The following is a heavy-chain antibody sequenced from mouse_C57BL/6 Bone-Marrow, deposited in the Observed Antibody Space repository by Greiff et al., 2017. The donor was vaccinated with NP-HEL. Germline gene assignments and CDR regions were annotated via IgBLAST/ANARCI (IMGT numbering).Heavy chain of an antibody. CDR1: GYTFTSYW. V-gene: IGHV1-55*01. J-gene: IGHJ4*01. Sequence: VQLQQPGAELVKPGASVKMSCKASGYTFTSYWITWVKQRPGQGLEWICDIYPGSGSTYYNEKFKCKATLTVDTSSSTAYMQRSSLTSEDSAVYYCARRWLLQSYYARDYWGQGTSATVSS. D-gene: IGHD2-3*01. CDR3: ARRWLLQSYYARDY. CDR2: IYPGSGST.